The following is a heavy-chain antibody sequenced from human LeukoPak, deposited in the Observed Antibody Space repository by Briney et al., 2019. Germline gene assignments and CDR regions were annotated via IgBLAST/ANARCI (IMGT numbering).Heavy chain of an antibody. Sequence: SETLSLTCTVSGGSISSSGYYWGWIRQPPGKGLEWIGSIYYSGSTYYNPSLKSRVTISVDTSKNQFSLKLSSVTAADTAVYYCARDPFRIPIPGVFDPWGQGTLVTVSS. J-gene: IGHJ5*02. CDR2: IYYSGST. CDR3: ARDPFRIPIPGVFDP. V-gene: IGHV4-39*07. D-gene: IGHD2-21*01. CDR1: GGSISSSGYY.